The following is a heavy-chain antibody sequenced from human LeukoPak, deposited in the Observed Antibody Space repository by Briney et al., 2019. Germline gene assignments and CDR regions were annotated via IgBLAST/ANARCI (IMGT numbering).Heavy chain of an antibody. J-gene: IGHJ4*02. CDR3: ARVGADCTNGVCYGVDY. D-gene: IGHD2-8*01. V-gene: IGHV3-48*03. Sequence: PGGSLRLSCTASGFSFSTYEMNWVRQAPGKGLEWVSYISSSGITIYYADSVKGRFTISRDNAKNSLYLQMNSLRAEDTALYYCARVGADCTNGVCYGVDYWGQGTLVTVSS. CDR1: GFSFSTYE. CDR2: ISSSGITI.